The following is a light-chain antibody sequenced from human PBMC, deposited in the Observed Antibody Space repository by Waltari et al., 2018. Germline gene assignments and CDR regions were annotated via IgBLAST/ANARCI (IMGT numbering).Light chain of an antibody. CDR3: SSYTTSSAPGV. CDR2: EVS. J-gene: IGLJ1*01. CDR1: DSDVGAYDF. V-gene: IGLV2-14*01. Sequence: QSALTQPASVSGSPGQSITISCSGTDSDVGAYDFVSWYQQHPGQAPHLIIYEVSHRPSGISNRFSASKSGNTASLTISGLQAEDEADYYCSSYTTSSAPGVFGTGTRVTVL.